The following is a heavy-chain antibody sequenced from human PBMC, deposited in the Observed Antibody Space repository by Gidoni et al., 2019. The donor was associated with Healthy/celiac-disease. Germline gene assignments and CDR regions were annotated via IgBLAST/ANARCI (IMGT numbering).Heavy chain of an antibody. CDR1: GFTFSSYA. CDR2: ISYDGSNK. D-gene: IGHD2-15*01. CDR3: AKGLGIVGNFDY. Sequence: QVQLVASGGGVVQPGRSLRLSCAASGFTFSSYAMHWVRQAPGKGLGGVAVISYDGSNKYYADSVKGRFTISIDNSKNTLYLQMNSLRAEDTAVYYCAKGLGIVGNFDYWCQGTLVTVSS. V-gene: IGHV3-30-3*01. J-gene: IGHJ4*02.